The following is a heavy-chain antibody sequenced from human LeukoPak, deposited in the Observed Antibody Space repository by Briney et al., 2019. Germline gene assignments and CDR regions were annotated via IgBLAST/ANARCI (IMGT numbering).Heavy chain of an antibody. CDR3: ARDPYSSSPWSGY. CDR2: INHSGRT. V-gene: IGHV4-34*01. Sequence: SETLSLTCAVYGGSFRGYYWRWIRQPPGKGVEGVGEINHSGRTNYNPSLTRRVTISVDTSKNQFSLKLSSVTAADTAVYHCARDPYSSSPWSGYWGQGTLVTVSS. D-gene: IGHD6-6*01. J-gene: IGHJ4*02. CDR1: GGSFRGYY.